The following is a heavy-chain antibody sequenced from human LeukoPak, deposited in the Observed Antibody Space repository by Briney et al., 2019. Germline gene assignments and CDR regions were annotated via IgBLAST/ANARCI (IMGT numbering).Heavy chain of an antibody. CDR3: ARGYYDTSAYIDY. CDR2: IDWDNDK. J-gene: IGHJ4*02. CDR1: GESFSGYY. Sequence: TLSLTCAVYGESFSGYYWSWIRQPPGKALEWLARIDWDNDKYYSTSLKTRLTISKDTSKNQVVLTMTNMDPVDTATYYCARGYYDTSAYIDYWGQGTLVTVSS. D-gene: IGHD3-22*01. V-gene: IGHV2-70*11.